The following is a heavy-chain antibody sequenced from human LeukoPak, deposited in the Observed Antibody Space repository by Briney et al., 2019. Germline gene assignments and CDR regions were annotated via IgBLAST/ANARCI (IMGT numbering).Heavy chain of an antibody. CDR3: AKDRGSGWYNWFDP. J-gene: IGHJ5*02. CDR1: GFTFSSYA. D-gene: IGHD6-19*01. CDR2: ISYNGGTT. Sequence: PGGSLRLSCAASGFTFSSYAMSWVRQAPGKGLQWVSGISYNGGTTYYADSVKGRFTISRDNSKNTVYLQMNSLRAEDTAVYYCAKDRGSGWYNWFDPWGRGTLVTVSS. V-gene: IGHV3-23*01.